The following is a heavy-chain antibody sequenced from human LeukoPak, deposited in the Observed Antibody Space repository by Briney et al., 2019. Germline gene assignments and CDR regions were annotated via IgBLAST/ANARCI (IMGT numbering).Heavy chain of an antibody. V-gene: IGHV3-74*01. J-gene: IGHJ6*02. Sequence: GGSLRLSCAAYGFTFSPYWIHWVRRAPGKGLVWVSRINGDGSSTNYADSVKGRFTISRDNSKNTLYLQMNSLRAEDTAIYYCAKRTAEGMDIWGQGTTVTVSS. CDR3: AKRTAEGMDI. D-gene: IGHD5-18*01. CDR2: INGDGSST. CDR1: GFTFSPYW.